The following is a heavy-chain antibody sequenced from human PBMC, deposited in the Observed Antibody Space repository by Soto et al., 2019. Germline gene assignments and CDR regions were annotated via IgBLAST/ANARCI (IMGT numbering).Heavy chain of an antibody. J-gene: IGHJ4*02. CDR3: ARDWSGSIDY. CDR1: GFTFSTYW. V-gene: IGHV3-74*01. D-gene: IGHD3-3*01. Sequence: EVQLVESGGGLVEPGGSLRLSCEASGFTFSTYWMHWVRQAPGKGLVWVSRINSDGSSTINADSVKGRFTISRDNAKNTLYLQMNSLRAEDTAVYYCARDWSGSIDYWGQGTLVTVSS. CDR2: INSDGSST.